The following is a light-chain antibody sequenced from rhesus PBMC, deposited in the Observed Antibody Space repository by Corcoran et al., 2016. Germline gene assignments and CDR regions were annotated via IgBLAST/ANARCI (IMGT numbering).Light chain of an antibody. V-gene: IGKV1-22*01. J-gene: IGKJ1*01. CDR3: KQYCRKLT. CDR2: KAY. Sequence: DIQMTQSPSSLYASVGDTVTITCRASQGLRSWLDWYQTKPGEAPTLLIYKAYSLKSGVPSKFCGSGSGTDFTLTISSLQSEDFDTYYCKQYCRKLTFGQGTKVEIK. CDR1: QGLRSW.